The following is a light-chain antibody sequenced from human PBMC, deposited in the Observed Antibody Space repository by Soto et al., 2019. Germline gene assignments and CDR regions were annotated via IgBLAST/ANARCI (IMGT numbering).Light chain of an antibody. V-gene: IGKV3-11*01. CDR3: QHRSSWPVS. Sequence: EIVLTQSPATLSLSPGERATLSCRASQSVSSYLAWYQQKPGQAPRLLIYDASNRATGIPARFSGSGSGTDFTLTISSLEPEDFAVYYCQHRSSWPVSFGQGTRLENK. CDR2: DAS. J-gene: IGKJ5*01. CDR1: QSVSSY.